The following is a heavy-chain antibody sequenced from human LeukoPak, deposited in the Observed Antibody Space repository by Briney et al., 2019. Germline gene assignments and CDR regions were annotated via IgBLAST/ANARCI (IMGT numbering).Heavy chain of an antibody. D-gene: IGHD3-10*01. J-gene: IGHJ4*02. V-gene: IGHV3-7*01. Sequence: GGSLRLSCTASGFSFVDYAMSWVRQAPGKGLEWVANIKQDGSEKYYVDSVKGRFTISRDNAKNSLYLQMNSLRAEDTAVYYCARAGYGSGSYYKGHPFGYWGQGTLVTVSS. CDR3: ARAGYGSGSYYKGHPFGY. CDR2: IKQDGSEK. CDR1: GFSFVDYA.